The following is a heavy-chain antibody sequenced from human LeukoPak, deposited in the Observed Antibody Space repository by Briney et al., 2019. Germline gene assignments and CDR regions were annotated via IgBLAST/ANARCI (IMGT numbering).Heavy chain of an antibody. V-gene: IGHV4-34*01. Sequence: KSSETLSLTCAVYGGSFSGYYWSWIRQPPGEGLEWIGEINHSGSTNYNPSLKSRVTISVDTSKNQFSLKLSSVTAADTAVYYCARHTRFPYRFGELLYPYYYYYMDVWGKGTTVTISS. CDR2: INHSGST. CDR1: GGSFSGYY. J-gene: IGHJ6*03. D-gene: IGHD3-10*01. CDR3: ARHTRFPYRFGELLYPYYYYYMDV.